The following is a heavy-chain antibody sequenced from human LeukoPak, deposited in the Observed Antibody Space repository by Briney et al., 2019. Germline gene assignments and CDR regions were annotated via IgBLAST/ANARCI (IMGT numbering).Heavy chain of an antibody. Sequence: PSETLSLTCTVSGGSISDYYWNWLRQPPGKGLEWIGYIYYSGSTTYNPSLKSRVTMSVDTAKNQFSLKLRSVTAADTAVYARGDFCSKSNCYFRPMDVWGKGTTVTVSS. CDR3: GDFCSKSNCYFRPMDV. CDR1: GGSISDYY. J-gene: IGHJ6*03. D-gene: IGHD3-3*01. V-gene: IGHV4-59*01. CDR2: IYYSGST.